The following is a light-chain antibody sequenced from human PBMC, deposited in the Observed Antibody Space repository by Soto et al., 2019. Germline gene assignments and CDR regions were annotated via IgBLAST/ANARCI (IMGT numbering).Light chain of an antibody. CDR1: QDISNY. J-gene: IGKJ1*01. V-gene: IGKV1-33*01. Sequence: DIQMTQSPSSLSASVGDRVTITCQASQDISNYLNWYQQKPGKAPKLLIYDASNLETGVPSRFSGSGSGTDFTFTISSPQPEDIATYYCQQYDNLPGTFGQGTKVEIK. CDR3: QQYDNLPGT. CDR2: DAS.